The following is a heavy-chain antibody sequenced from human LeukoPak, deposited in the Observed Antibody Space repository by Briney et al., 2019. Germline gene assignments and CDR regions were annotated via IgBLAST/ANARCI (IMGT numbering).Heavy chain of an antibody. Sequence: GGSLRLSWAASGFIFNNAWMGWVRQAAGKGREWVGRIKSKTDGGIKEYGGAVKDRFSRQREEQKNRRYVQMDRLKNEDTAVYYCTTDRNYYDRSGHYYSDDYWGQGTLVTVSS. CDR2: IKSKTDGGIK. CDR1: GFIFNNAW. V-gene: IGHV3-15*01. CDR3: TTDRNYYDRSGHYYSDDY. D-gene: IGHD3-22*01. J-gene: IGHJ4*02.